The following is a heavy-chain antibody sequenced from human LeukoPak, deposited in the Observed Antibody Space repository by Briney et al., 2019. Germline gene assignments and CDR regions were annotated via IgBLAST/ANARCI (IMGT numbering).Heavy chain of an antibody. D-gene: IGHD2-2*01. V-gene: IGHV1-2*02. Sequence: EASVKVSCKASGYTFTGYYMHWVRQAPGQGLEWMGWINPNSGGTNYAQKFQGRVTMTRDTSISTAYMELSRLRSDDTAVYYCARDPAGYCSSTSCRGDYWGQGTLVTVSS. CDR3: ARDPAGYCSSTSCRGDY. J-gene: IGHJ4*02. CDR1: GYTFTGYY. CDR2: INPNSGGT.